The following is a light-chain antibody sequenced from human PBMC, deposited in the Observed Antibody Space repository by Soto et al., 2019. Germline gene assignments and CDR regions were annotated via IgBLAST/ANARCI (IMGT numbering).Light chain of an antibody. Sequence: AIRMTQSPSSLSASTGDRVTITCRASQGISSYLAWYQQKPGKAPKLLIYAASTLQSGVPSRFSGSGSGTDFTLTISCLQSEDFATYYCQQYYSYPSLTFGGGTKV. CDR3: QQYYSYPSLT. J-gene: IGKJ4*01. CDR1: QGISSY. V-gene: IGKV1-8*01. CDR2: AAS.